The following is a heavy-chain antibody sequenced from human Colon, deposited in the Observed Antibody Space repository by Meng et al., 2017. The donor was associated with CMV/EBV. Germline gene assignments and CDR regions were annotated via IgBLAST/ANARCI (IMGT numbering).Heavy chain of an antibody. Sequence: GESLKISCAASGFTFSSYAMSWVRQAPGKGLEWVSVIYSGGSSTYYADSVKGRFTISRDNSKNTLYLQMNSLRAEDTAVYYCAKDKERAAAGRYYYYYGMDVWGQGTTVTVS. D-gene: IGHD6-13*01. V-gene: IGHV3-23*03. CDR3: AKDKERAAAGRYYYYYGMDV. CDR2: IYSGGSST. CDR1: GFTFSSYA. J-gene: IGHJ6*02.